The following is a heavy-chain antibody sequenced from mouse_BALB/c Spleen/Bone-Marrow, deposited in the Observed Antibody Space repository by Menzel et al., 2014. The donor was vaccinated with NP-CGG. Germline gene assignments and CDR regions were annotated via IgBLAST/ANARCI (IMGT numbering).Heavy chain of an antibody. CDR3: ARDGNYYAMDY. V-gene: IGHV5-4*02. D-gene: IGHD2-1*01. Sequence: EVQVVESGGGLVKPGGSLKLSCAASGFTFSDYYMYWVRQTPEKRLEWVAPISDGGSYTYYPDSVKGRFTISRDNAKNNLYLQMNREKADDISMYYCARDGNYYAMDYWGQGTSVTVSS. CDR2: ISDGGSYT. J-gene: IGHJ4*01. CDR1: GFTFSDYY.